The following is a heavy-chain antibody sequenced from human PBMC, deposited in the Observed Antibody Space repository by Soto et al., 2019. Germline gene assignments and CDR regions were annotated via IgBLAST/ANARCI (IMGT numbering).Heavy chain of an antibody. D-gene: IGHD5-12*01. CDR2: ISGSGGST. J-gene: IGHJ6*02. CDR3: AKDGGYDPWYYGMGV. Sequence: GGSLRLSCAASGFTFSSYVMSWVRQAPGKGLEWVSAISGSGGSTYYADSVKGRFTISRDNSKNTLYLQMNSLRAEDTAVYYCAKDGGYDPWYYGMGVWVQGTTVSVSS. CDR1: GFTFSSYV. V-gene: IGHV3-23*01.